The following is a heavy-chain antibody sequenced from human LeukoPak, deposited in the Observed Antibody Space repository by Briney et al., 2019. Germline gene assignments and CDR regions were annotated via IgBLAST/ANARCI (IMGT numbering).Heavy chain of an antibody. J-gene: IGHJ4*02. CDR2: ISGYNAKT. CDR1: GYTFTNYG. Sequence: ASVKVPCKASGYTFTNYGISWVRQAPGQGLEWMGWISGYNAKTEYSQKLQGRVTTTTDTSTSTAYMELRSLTSDDTAVYYCARDIGVSQFDYWGQGTLVTVSS. CDR3: ARDIGVSQFDY. D-gene: IGHD3-10*01. V-gene: IGHV1-18*01.